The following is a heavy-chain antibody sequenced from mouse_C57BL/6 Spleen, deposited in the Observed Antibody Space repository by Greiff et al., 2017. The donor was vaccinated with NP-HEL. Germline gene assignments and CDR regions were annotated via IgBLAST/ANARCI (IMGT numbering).Heavy chain of an antibody. CDR2: IYPGDGDT. Sequence: QVQLQQSGPELVKPGASVKISCKASGYAFSSSWMNWVKQRPGKGLEWIGRIYPGDGDTNYNGKFKGKATLTADKSSSTAYMQLSSLTAEDSAVYFCARSDGLLRYFDVWGTGTTVTVSS. D-gene: IGHD2-3*01. V-gene: IGHV1-82*01. CDR3: ARSDGLLRYFDV. CDR1: GYAFSSSW. J-gene: IGHJ1*03.